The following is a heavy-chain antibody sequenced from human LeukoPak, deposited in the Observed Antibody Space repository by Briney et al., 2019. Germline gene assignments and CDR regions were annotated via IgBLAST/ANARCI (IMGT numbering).Heavy chain of an antibody. J-gene: IGHJ4*02. CDR3: AKGVDYDFWSGHRYYFDY. V-gene: IGHV3-7*03. Sequence: PGGSLRLSCAASGFTFSSYWMSWVRQAPGKGLEWVANIKQDGSEKYYVDSVKGRFTISRDNSKNTLYLQMNSLRAEDTAVYYCAKGVDYDFWSGHRYYFDYWGQGTLVTVSS. CDR2: IKQDGSEK. CDR1: GFTFSSYW. D-gene: IGHD3-3*01.